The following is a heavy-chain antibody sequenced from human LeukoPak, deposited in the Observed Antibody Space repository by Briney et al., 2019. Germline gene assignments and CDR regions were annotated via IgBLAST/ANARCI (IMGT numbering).Heavy chain of an antibody. V-gene: IGHV4-59*01. CDR3: ARAVELLWFGELLNYFDY. CDR1: GGSISSYY. J-gene: IGHJ4*02. D-gene: IGHD3-10*01. Sequence: PSETLSLTCTVSGGSISSYYWSWIRQPPGKGLEWIGYIYYSGSTNYNPSLKSRATISVDTSKNQFSLKLSSVTAADTAVYYCARAVELLWFGELLNYFDYWGQGTLVTVSS. CDR2: IYYSGST.